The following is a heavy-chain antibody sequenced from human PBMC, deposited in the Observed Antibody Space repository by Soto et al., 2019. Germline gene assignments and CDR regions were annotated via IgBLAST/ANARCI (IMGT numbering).Heavy chain of an antibody. D-gene: IGHD3-9*01. CDR2: INDRGSI. J-gene: IGHJ2*01. CDR1: GGSFSGYY. Sequence: QVQLQQWGAGPLRPLETLSLTCGVSGGSFSGYYWAWIRQSPGKGLEWIGEINDRGSINYNPSLKSRVSISVATSKNHYSLNLRSVTAADTAVYYCARESHDIWTGPPWVWYFDLWGRGTLVTVSS. CDR3: ARESHDIWTGPPWVWYFDL. V-gene: IGHV4-34*01.